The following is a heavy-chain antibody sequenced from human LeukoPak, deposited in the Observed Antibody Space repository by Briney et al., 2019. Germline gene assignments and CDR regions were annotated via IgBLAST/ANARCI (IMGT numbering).Heavy chain of an antibody. CDR3: ARRKTAGHFDY. J-gene: IGHJ4*02. CDR1: GGSISSYY. D-gene: IGHD6-13*01. Sequence: SETLSLTCTVSGGSISSYYWSWIRQPPGKGLEWIGYIYYSGSTNYNPSLKSRVTISVDTSKNQFSLKLSSVAAADTAVYYCARRKTAGHFDYWGQGTLVTVSS. CDR2: IYYSGST. V-gene: IGHV4-59*08.